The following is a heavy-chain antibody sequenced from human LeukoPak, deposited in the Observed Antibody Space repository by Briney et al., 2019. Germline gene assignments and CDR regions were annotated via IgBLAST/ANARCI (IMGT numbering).Heavy chain of an antibody. J-gene: IGHJ4*02. D-gene: IGHD5-24*01. Sequence: ASVKVSCKASGYTFTGYYMHWVRQAPGQGLEWMGWINPNSGGTNYAQKFQGRATMTRDTSISTAYMELSRLRSDDTAVYYCAYLEMATMGRGTIVHDYWGQGTLVTVSS. CDR1: GYTFTGYY. V-gene: IGHV1-2*02. CDR2: INPNSGGT. CDR3: AYLEMATMGRGTIVHDY.